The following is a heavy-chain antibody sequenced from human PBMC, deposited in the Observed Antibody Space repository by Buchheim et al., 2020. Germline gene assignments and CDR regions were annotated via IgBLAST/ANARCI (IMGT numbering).Heavy chain of an antibody. CDR3: ARAIITIFGVARGAYGMDV. CDR1: GFTFSSYA. V-gene: IGHV3-23*01. J-gene: IGHJ6*02. CDR2: ISGSGGST. D-gene: IGHD3-3*01. Sequence: EVQLLESGGGLVQPGGSLRLSCAASGFTFSSYAMSWVRQAPGKGLEWVSAISGSGGSTYYADSVKGRFIISRDNSKNTLYLQMNGLRAEDTAVYYCARAIITIFGVARGAYGMDVWGQGTT.